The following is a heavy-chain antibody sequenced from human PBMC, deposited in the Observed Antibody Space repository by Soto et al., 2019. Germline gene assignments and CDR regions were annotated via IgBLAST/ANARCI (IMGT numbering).Heavy chain of an antibody. V-gene: IGHV3-33*01. CDR1: GFTFSSYG. Sequence: QVQLVESGGGVVQPGRSLRLACAASGFTFSSYGMHWVRQAPGKGLEWVAVIWYDGSNKYYADSVKGRFTVSRDNSKSTLYLQMNSPRVEDRAVYYCARGVSGSYDYWGQGTLVTVSS. J-gene: IGHJ4*02. D-gene: IGHD1-26*01. CDR3: ARGVSGSYDY. CDR2: IWYDGSNK.